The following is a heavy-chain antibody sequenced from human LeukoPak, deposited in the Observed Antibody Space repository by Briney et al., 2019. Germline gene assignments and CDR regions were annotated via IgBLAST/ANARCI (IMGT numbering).Heavy chain of an antibody. CDR3: ARDGARGYSGYETSYDY. J-gene: IGHJ4*02. V-gene: IGHV3-66*01. CDR2: IYSGGST. CDR1: GFTVSSNY. Sequence: PGGSLRLSCAASGFTVSSNYMSWVRQAPGKGLEWVLVIYSGGSTYYADSVKGRFTISRDNSKNTLYLQMNSLRAEDTAVYYCARDGARGYSGYETSYDYWGQGTLVTVSS. D-gene: IGHD5-12*01.